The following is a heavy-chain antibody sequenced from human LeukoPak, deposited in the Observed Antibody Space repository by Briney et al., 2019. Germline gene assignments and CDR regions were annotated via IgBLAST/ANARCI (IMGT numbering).Heavy chain of an antibody. CDR1: GYSISSGYY. CDR3: ARHLLWFGELLPNWFDP. CDR2: TYHSGST. J-gene: IGHJ5*02. Sequence: SETLSLICAVSGYSISSGYYWGWIRQPPGKGPEWIGSTYHSGSTYYNPSLKSRVTISVDTSKNQFSLKLSSVTAADTAVYYCARHLLWFGELLPNWFDPWGQGTLVTVSS. V-gene: IGHV4-38-2*01. D-gene: IGHD3-10*01.